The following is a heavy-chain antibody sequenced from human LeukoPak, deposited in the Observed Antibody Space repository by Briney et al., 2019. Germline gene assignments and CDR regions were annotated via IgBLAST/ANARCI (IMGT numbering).Heavy chain of an antibody. J-gene: IGHJ5*02. CDR1: GITFSDTW. CDR3: TTSRTPTYARFDL. D-gene: IGHD2-2*01. CDR2: IKSTSDGETT. V-gene: IGHV3-15*01. Sequence: GGSLRLSCVASGITFSDTWMTWVRQAPGEGLEWVGRIKSTSDGETTDYAAPVKGRFTISRDDPKSTLFLQMNSLKSEDSAVYYCTTSRTPTYARFDLWGRGTQVTVAS.